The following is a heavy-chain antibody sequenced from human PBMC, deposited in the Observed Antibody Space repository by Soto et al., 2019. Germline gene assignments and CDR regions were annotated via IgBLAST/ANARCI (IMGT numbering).Heavy chain of an antibody. CDR3: AREIGGGNCF. J-gene: IGHJ4*02. Sequence: EVQLVESGGGLVQPGGSLRLSCAASGFTFSSYWMTWDRQAPGKGLEWVANVKQDGSEKYYVDSVKGRFTISRDNAKNSLYLQMNSLRADDTAVYYCAREIGGGNCFWGQGTLVTVSS. V-gene: IGHV3-7*01. CDR1: GFTFSSYW. CDR2: VKQDGSEK. D-gene: IGHD2-15*01.